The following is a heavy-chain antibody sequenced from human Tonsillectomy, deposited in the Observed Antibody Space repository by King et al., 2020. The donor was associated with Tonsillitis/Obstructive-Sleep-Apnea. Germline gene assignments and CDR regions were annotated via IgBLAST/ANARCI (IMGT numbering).Heavy chain of an antibody. CDR2: IDPNSGGT. CDR3: ARDAGVVLDEGDAFYI. Sequence: VQLVESGAEVTKPGASVKVSCKASGYTFTAYFLHWVRQAPGQGLEWMGRIDPNSGGTNYAQKFQGRVTMTRDPSITTAYMELSRLTSDDTVVYYCARDAGVVLDEGDAFYIWGQGTLVTVSS. V-gene: IGHV1-2*05. CDR1: GYTFTAYF. J-gene: IGHJ3*02. D-gene: IGHD2-15*01.